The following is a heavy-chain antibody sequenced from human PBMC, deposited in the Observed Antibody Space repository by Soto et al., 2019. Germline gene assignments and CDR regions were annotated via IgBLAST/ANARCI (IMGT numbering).Heavy chain of an antibody. J-gene: IGHJ4*02. CDR2: INHSGST. D-gene: IGHD6-13*01. V-gene: IGHV4-34*01. CDR3: ARGRNLEYSSLVFEY. Sequence: SETLSLTCAVYGGSFSGYYWTWIRQPPGTGLEWIGEINHSGSTNYNPSLKSRVTISVDKSKNQFSLQLRSVTAADTAVYYCARGRNLEYSSLVFEYWGQGTLVTVSS. CDR1: GGSFSGYY.